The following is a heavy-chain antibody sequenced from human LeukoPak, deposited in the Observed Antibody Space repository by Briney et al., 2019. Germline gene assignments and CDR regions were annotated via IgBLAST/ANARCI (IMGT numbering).Heavy chain of an antibody. D-gene: IGHD3-22*01. CDR2: INHSGST. J-gene: IGHJ4*02. CDR3: ARRDDSSGYHKIFDY. Sequence: ASETLSLTCTVSSGSISNSNYYWGWIRQPPGKGLEWIGEINHSGSTNYNPSLKSRVTISVDTSKNQFSLKLSSVTAADTAVYYCARRDDSSGYHKIFDYWGPGTLVTVSS. V-gene: IGHV4-39*07. CDR1: SGSISNSNYY.